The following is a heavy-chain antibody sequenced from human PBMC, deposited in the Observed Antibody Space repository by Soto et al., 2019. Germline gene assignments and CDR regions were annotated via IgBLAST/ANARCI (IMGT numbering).Heavy chain of an antibody. D-gene: IGHD3-10*01. J-gene: IGHJ6*02. Sequence: QVQLVQSGAEVKKPGSSVKVSCKASGGTFSSYAISWVRQAPGQGLEWMGGIIPIFGTANYAQKFQGRVTITADESTSTAYMERSSLRSEDTAVYYCAREERYGSGREYGMDVWGQGTTVTVSS. CDR3: AREERYGSGREYGMDV. CDR2: IIPIFGTA. V-gene: IGHV1-69*12. CDR1: GGTFSSYA.